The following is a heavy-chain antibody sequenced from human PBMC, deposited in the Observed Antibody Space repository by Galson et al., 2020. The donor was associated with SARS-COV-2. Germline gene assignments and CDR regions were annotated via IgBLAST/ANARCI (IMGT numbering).Heavy chain of an antibody. Sequence: ETSETLSLSCAVYGGSFRNYYWTWIRQPPGKGLEWIGEINHSGITNYSPSLKSRVTISIDTSKNQFSLKLSSVTAADTAVYYCVASKFEETTFRHYYYGLDVWGQGTTVTVSS. CDR2: INHSGIT. CDR1: GGSFRNYY. D-gene: IGHD4-17*01. J-gene: IGHJ6*02. V-gene: IGHV4-34*01. CDR3: VASKFEETTFRHYYYGLDV.